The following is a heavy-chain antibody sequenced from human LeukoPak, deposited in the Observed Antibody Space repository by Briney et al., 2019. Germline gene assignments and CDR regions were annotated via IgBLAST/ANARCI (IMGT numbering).Heavy chain of an antibody. CDR1: GGSISSSHW. CDR2: IFHGGST. J-gene: IGHJ4*02. Sequence: PSGTLSLTCGVSGGSISSSHWWSWVRQSPGQGLEWIGEIFHGGSTNYNPSLKNRVTISIDKSKNQFSLKLTSVTAADTAVYYCASSIIRVDDLSPVDYWGRGTLVTASS. CDR3: ASSIIRVDDLSPVDY. D-gene: IGHD3-16*02. V-gene: IGHV4-4*02.